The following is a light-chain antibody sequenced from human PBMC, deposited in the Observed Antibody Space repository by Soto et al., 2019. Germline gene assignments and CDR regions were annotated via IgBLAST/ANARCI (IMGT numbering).Light chain of an antibody. CDR3: LLYFGDAQV. V-gene: IGLV7-43*01. CDR2: STN. J-gene: IGLJ2*01. Sequence: QAVVTQAPSLTVSPGGTVTLTCASSTGAVTSGSYPNWLQQKPGQAPRALIYSTNYKHSWTPARFSGSLLGGKAALTLSGVQPEDEAVYYCLLYFGDAQVFGGGTKLTVL. CDR1: TGAVTSGSY.